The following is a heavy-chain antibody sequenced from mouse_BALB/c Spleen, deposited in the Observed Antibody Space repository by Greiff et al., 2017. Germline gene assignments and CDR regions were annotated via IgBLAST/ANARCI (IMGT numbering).Heavy chain of an antibody. V-gene: IGHV1S29*02. CDR1: GYTFTDYN. CDR2: IYPYNGGT. D-gene: IGHD1-1*01. Sequence: VQLQQSGPELVKPGASVKISCKASGYTFTDYNMHWVKQSHGKSLEWIGYIYPYNGGTGYNQKFKSKATLTVDNSSSTAYMELRSLTSEDSAVYYCARGRGYGSSYGTYWGQGTLVTVSA. CDR3: ARGRGYGSSYGTY. J-gene: IGHJ3*01.